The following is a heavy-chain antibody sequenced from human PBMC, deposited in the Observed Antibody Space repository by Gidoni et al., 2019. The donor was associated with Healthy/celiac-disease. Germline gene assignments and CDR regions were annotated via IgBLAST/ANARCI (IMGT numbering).Heavy chain of an antibody. CDR2: ISHSGST. V-gene: IGHV4-34*01. CDR3: ASHEGGPYYFDY. J-gene: IGHJ4*02. Sequence: QVQLQQWGAGLLKPSETLSLTCAVYGGSFSGYYWSWIRQPPGKGLVWIGEISHSGSTNYNPSLKSRVTISIDTSKNQFSLKLSSVTAADTAVYYCASHEGGPYYFDYWGQGTLVTVSS. D-gene: IGHD3-16*01. CDR1: GGSFSGYY.